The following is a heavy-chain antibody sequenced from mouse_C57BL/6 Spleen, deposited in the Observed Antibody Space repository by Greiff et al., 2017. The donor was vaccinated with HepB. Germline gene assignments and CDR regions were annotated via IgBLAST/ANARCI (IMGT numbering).Heavy chain of an antibody. CDR3: ARLTGTDYFDY. J-gene: IGHJ2*01. Sequence: DVMLVESGGDLVKPGGSLKLSCAASGFTFSSYGMSWVRQTPDKRLEWVATISSGGSYTYYPDSVKGRFTISRDNAKNTLYLQMSSLKSEDTAMYYCARLTGTDYFDYWGQGTTLTVSS. CDR1: GFTFSSYG. V-gene: IGHV5-6*02. CDR2: ISSGGSYT. D-gene: IGHD4-1*01.